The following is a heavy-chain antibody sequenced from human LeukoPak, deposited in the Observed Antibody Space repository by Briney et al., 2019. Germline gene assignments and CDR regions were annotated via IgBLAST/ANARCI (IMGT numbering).Heavy chain of an antibody. CDR2: IKSKTDGGTT. CDR3: TTDYSPRYCSSTSCPFDY. V-gene: IGHV3-15*01. CDR1: GFTFSNAW. D-gene: IGHD2-2*01. Sequence: GGSLRLSCAASGFTFSNAWMSWVRQAPGKGLEWVGRIKSKTDGGTTDYAAPVKGRFTISRDDSKNTLYLQMNSLKTEDTAVYYCTTDYSPRYCSSTSCPFDYWGQGTLVTVSS. J-gene: IGHJ4*02.